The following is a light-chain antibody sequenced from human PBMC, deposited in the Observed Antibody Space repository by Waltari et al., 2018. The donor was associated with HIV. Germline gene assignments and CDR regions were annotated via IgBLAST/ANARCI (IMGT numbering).Light chain of an antibody. CDR1: QGISNS. V-gene: IGKV1-27*01. CDR2: AAS. J-gene: IGKJ5*01. Sequence: DIQMTQSPSSLSASVGDRVTITCRASQGISNSLAWYQQKPGKVPKLLIYAASTLHSGVPSRFSGSGSGTDYTLTINNLQPEDSAMYYCQQYHSYPLTFGQGTRLEIK. CDR3: QQYHSYPLT.